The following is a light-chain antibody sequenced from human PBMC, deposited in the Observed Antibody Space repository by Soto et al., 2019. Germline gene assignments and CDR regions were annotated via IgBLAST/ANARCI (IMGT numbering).Light chain of an antibody. CDR1: QSIGSN. J-gene: IGKJ1*01. CDR2: GAS. Sequence: EIVMTQSPATLSVSPGERATLSCRASQSIGSNLAWYQQNPGQAPRLVIYGASSRATGIPARFSGSGSGTDFTLTISSLEPEDFAVYYCQRFGTSPPWTFGQGTKVDI. V-gene: IGKV3D-15*01. CDR3: QRFGTSPPWT.